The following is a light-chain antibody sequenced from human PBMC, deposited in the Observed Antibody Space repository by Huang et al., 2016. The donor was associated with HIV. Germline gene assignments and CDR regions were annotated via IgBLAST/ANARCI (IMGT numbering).Light chain of an antibody. CDR1: ETVTSCY. Sequence: EIVLTQSPGTLSLSPGERATLSCRASETVTSCYLAGDQQKPCQAPRLLIFGSSTRATGSPDRFTGSGSGTDFTLTITRLEREDFAMYYCQQYGGSPRTFGQGTKLELK. V-gene: IGKV3-20*01. J-gene: IGKJ2*01. CDR2: GSS. CDR3: QQYGGSPRT.